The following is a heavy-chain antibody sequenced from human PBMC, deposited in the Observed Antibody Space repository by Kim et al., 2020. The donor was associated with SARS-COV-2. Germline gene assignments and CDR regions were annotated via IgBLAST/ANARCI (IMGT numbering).Heavy chain of an antibody. Sequence: GGSLRLSCAASGFTVSSSYMSWVRQAPGKGPECVSVIFSDSDTYYADSVQGRFTISRDRSKNTVYLQMNSLRAEDTAVYYCTRSECRDGYTCSHDFWGQGTLVTVSP. CDR1: GFTVSSSY. D-gene: IGHD5-12*01. J-gene: IGHJ4*02. CDR2: IFSDSDT. CDR3: TRSECRDGYTCSHDF. V-gene: IGHV3-53*01.